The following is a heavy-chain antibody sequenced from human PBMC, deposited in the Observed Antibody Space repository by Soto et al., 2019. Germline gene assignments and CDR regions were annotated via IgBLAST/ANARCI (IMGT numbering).Heavy chain of an antibody. Sequence: PSETLSLTCAVSGGSISSGGYSWSWIRQPPGKGLEWIGYIYHSGSTYYNPSLKSRVTISVDRSKNQFSLKLSSVTAADTAVYFCARQTSACSRTSCYAGENTYYFDYWGQGTLVTVSS. CDR2: IYHSGST. J-gene: IGHJ4*02. D-gene: IGHD2-2*01. CDR3: ARQTSACSRTSCYAGENTYYFDY. CDR1: GGSISSGGYS. V-gene: IGHV4-30-2*01.